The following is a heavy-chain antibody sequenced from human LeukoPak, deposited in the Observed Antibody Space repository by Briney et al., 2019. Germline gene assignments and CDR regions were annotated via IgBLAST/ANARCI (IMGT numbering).Heavy chain of an antibody. CDR3: AKDRIAAAGTLDY. J-gene: IGHJ4*02. V-gene: IGHV3-30*02. Sequence: GGSLRLSCAASGFTFSSYGMHWVRPAPGKGLEWVAFIRYDGSNKYYADSAKSRFTISRDNSKNTLYLQMNSLRAEDTAVYYCAKDRIAAAGTLDYWGQGTLVTVSS. CDR2: IRYDGSNK. CDR1: GFTFSSYG. D-gene: IGHD6-13*01.